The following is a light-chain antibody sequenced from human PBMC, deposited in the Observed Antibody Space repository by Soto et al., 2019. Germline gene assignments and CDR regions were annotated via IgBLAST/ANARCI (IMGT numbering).Light chain of an antibody. CDR1: ESIRTW. Sequence: DIQMTQSPSTLSASIGDRVTITCGASESIRTWLAWYQHKPGKAPKFLIYDASSLESGVPSRFSGSGSGTEFTLTISNLQPDDFATYFCQQYNNYPRTFGQGTKVDIK. CDR2: DAS. J-gene: IGKJ1*01. CDR3: QQYNNYPRT. V-gene: IGKV1-5*01.